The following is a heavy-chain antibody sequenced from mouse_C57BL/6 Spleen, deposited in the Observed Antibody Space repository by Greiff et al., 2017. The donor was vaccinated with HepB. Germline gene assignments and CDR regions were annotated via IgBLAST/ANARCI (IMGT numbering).Heavy chain of an antibody. CDR1: GYTFTDYE. D-gene: IGHD2-5*01. CDR3: TKESEVTSWFAY. J-gene: IGHJ3*01. V-gene: IGHV1-15*01. CDR2: IDPETGGT. Sequence: QVQLKESGAELVRPGASVTLSCKASGYTFTDYEMHWVKQTPVHGLEWIGAIDPETGGTAYNQKFKGKAILTADKSSSTAYMELRSLTSEDSAVYYCTKESEVTSWFAYWGQGTLVTVSA.